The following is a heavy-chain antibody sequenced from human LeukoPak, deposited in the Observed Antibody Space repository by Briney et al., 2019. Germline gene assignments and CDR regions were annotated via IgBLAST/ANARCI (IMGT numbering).Heavy chain of an antibody. CDR2: ISGSGGGT. CDR3: ARPMNVLRFLEWLFIY. D-gene: IGHD3-3*01. J-gene: IGHJ4*02. Sequence: PGGSLRLSCAASGFTFSSYAMSWVRQAPGKGLEWVSAISGSGGGTYYADSVKGRFTISRDNSKNTLYLQMNSLRAEDTAVYYCARPMNVLRFLEWLFIYWGQGTLVTVSS. V-gene: IGHV3-23*01. CDR1: GFTFSSYA.